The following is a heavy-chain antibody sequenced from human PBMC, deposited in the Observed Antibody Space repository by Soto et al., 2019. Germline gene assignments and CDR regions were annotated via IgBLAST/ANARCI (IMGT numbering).Heavy chain of an antibody. Sequence: GESLKISCMGSGYSFTSYWISWVRQMPGKGLEWMGRIDPSDSYTNYSPSFQGHVAISADKSISTAYLQWSSLKASDTAMYYCARQGDSYYYYGMDVWGQGTTVTVSS. CDR2: IDPSDSYT. V-gene: IGHV5-10-1*01. J-gene: IGHJ6*02. CDR1: GYSFTSYW. D-gene: IGHD1-26*01. CDR3: ARQGDSYYYYGMDV.